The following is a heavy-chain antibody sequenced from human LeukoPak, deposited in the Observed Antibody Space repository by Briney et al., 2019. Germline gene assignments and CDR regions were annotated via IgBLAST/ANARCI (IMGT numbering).Heavy chain of an antibody. CDR3: IQYCRGWQ. Sequence: GGSLRLSCAASGITLSSYWMHWVRQAPGKGPVWVSRIKSDGSITNYADSVKGRFTISRDSAKNTLYLQMSSLRTEDTALYYCIQYCRGWQWGRGTLVTVSS. CDR1: GITLSSYW. D-gene: IGHD6-19*01. V-gene: IGHV3-74*01. CDR2: IKSDGSIT. J-gene: IGHJ4*02.